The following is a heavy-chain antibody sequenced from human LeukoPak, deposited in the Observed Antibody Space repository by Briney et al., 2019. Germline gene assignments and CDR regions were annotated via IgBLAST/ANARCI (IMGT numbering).Heavy chain of an antibody. J-gene: IGHJ4*02. Sequence: GASVKVSCKASGGTFSSYAISWVRQAPGQGLEWMGGIIPIFTTANHAQKSQGRVTITADESTRTAYMELSSLRSEDTAVYYCARVGGSGSYTSHYFDYWGQGTLVTVSS. V-gene: IGHV1-69*13. CDR3: ARVGGSGSYTSHYFDY. CDR2: IIPIFTTA. D-gene: IGHD3-10*01. CDR1: GGTFSSYA.